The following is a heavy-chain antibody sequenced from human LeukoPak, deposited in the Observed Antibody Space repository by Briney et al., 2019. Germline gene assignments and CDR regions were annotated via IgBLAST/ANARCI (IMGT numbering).Heavy chain of an antibody. CDR2: ISGSGGST. Sequence: GGSLGLSCAASGFTFSSYAMSWVRQAPGKGLEWVSAISGSGGSTYYADSVKGRFTISRDNSKKTLYLQMNSLRAEDTAVYYCAYWGAVGDFDYWGQGTLVTVSS. D-gene: IGHD6-19*01. CDR1: GFTFSSYA. J-gene: IGHJ4*02. V-gene: IGHV3-23*01. CDR3: AYWGAVGDFDY.